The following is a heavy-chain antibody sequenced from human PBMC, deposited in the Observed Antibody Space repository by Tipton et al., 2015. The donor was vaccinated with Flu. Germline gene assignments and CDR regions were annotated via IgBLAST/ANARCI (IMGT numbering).Heavy chain of an antibody. CDR1: GFSFTDYG. CDR3: ARDRWGSLDF. CDR2: LSYDGSKE. Sequence: SLRLSCVTSGFSFTDYGMHWVRQAPGKGLEWVAVLSYDGSKEIYGDSVKERFTISRDSSKNTLYLQMDSLRGDDTAIYYCARDRWGSLDFWGQGALVTVAP. J-gene: IGHJ4*02. V-gene: IGHV3-30*03. D-gene: IGHD4-23*01.